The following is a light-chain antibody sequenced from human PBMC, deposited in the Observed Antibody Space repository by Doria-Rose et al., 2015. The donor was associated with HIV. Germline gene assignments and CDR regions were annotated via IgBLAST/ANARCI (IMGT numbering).Light chain of an antibody. V-gene: IGKV1-5*03. CDR3: QHFDKYFSWT. J-gene: IGKJ1*01. CDR2: KAS. Sequence: MTQSPSTLSASVGDRVTITCRASQSISNWLAWYQQKPGQAPKLLIYKASTLQSGVPSRFRGSGSGTEFTLTINSLQPDDFATYYCQHFDKYFSWTSGHGTKVDIK. CDR1: QSISNW.